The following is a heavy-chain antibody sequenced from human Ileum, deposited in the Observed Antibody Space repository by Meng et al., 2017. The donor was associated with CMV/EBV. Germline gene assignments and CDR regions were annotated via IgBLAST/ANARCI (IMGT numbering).Heavy chain of an antibody. CDR2: ISRAGAMK. V-gene: IGHV3-30-3*01. Sequence: FTFRDSTIHWVRQAPGKGLEWVTLISRAGAMKFYTDSVRGRFTISRDNSKNTVYLQMDSLRPEDTAVYYCARDPTPEVRGNIRNWFDPWGQGTLVTVSS. J-gene: IGHJ5*02. CDR3: ARDPTPEVRGNIRNWFDP. CDR1: FTFRDST. D-gene: IGHD3-10*01.